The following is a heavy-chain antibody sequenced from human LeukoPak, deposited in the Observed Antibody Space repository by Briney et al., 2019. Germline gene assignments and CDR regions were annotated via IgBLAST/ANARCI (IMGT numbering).Heavy chain of an antibody. CDR3: ARGGIAAAGYYYYYMDV. V-gene: IGHV4-59*05. CDR1: GGSFSSYY. J-gene: IGHJ6*03. Sequence: SETLSLTCTVSGGSFSSYYWSWIRQPPGKGLEWIGSIYYSGSTYYNPSLKSRVTISVDTSKNQFSLKLSSVTAADTAVYYCARGGIAAAGYYYYYMDVWGKGTTVTVSS. CDR2: IYYSGST. D-gene: IGHD6-13*01.